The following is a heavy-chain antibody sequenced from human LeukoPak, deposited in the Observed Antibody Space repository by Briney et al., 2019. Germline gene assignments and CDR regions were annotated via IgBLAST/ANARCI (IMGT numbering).Heavy chain of an antibody. V-gene: IGHV3-30*18. CDR3: AKDSVVVVITTADY. CDR2: ISYDGSNK. CDR1: GFTFSSYG. J-gene: IGHJ4*02. Sequence: GGSLRLSCAASGFTFSSYGMHWVRQAPGKGLEWVAVISYDGSNKYYADSVKGRFTISRDNSKNTLYLQMNCLRAEDTAVYYCAKDSVVVVITTADYWGQGTLVTVSS. D-gene: IGHD2-21*01.